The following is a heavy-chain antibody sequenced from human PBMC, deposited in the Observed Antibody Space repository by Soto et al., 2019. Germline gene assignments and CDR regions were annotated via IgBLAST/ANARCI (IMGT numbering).Heavy chain of an antibody. CDR3: ARGPGYCSGGSCYPLTSPEDY. CDR1: GYTFTSYD. D-gene: IGHD2-15*01. CDR2: MNPNSGNT. Sequence: ASVKVSCKASGYTFTSYDINWVRQATGQGLEWMGWMNPNSGNTGYAQKFQGRVTMTRNTSISTAYMELSSLRSEDTAVYYCARGPGYCSGGSCYPLTSPEDYWGQGTLVTVSS. V-gene: IGHV1-8*01. J-gene: IGHJ4*02.